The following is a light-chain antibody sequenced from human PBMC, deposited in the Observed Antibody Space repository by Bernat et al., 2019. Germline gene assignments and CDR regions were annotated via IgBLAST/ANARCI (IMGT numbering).Light chain of an antibody. CDR2: AAS. J-gene: IGKJ1*01. V-gene: IGKV1-39*01. Sequence: DIQMTQSPSSLSASVGDRVTITCRASQSIRSYLNWYQQKPGEAPKLLIYAASSLQSGVPSRFSGSGSGTAFTLTISSLQPEDFATYYCQQSYSTPTWTFGQGTKVESK. CDR1: QSIRSY. CDR3: QQSYSTPTWT.